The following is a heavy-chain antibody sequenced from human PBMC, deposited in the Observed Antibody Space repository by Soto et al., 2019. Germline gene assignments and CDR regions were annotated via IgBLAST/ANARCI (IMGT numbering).Heavy chain of an antibody. V-gene: IGHV3-23*01. CDR2: ISGSGGST. CDR1: GVTFSSYA. J-gene: IGHJ4*02. Sequence: GGSLRFSCAASGVTFSSYAMSWVRQAPGKGLEWVSAISGSGGSTYYADSVKGRFTISRDNSKNTLYLQMNSLRAEDTAVYYCAKLGPFIPAAIHLGADPPLLGYWGQGTLVTVSS. CDR3: AKLGPFIPAAIHLGADPPLLGY. D-gene: IGHD2-2*01.